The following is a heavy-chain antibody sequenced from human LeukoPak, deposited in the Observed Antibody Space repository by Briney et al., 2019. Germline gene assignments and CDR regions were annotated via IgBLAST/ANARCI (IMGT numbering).Heavy chain of an antibody. CDR3: ARANRDYRIAAAGSRVYYFDY. V-gene: IGHV1-18*01. J-gene: IGHJ4*02. Sequence: ASVKVSCKASGYTFTSYGISWVRQAPGQGLEWLGWISAYNGNTNYAQKLQGRVTMTTDTSTSTAYMELRSLRSDDTAVYYCARANRDYRIAAAGSRVYYFDYWGQGTPVTVSS. D-gene: IGHD6-13*01. CDR2: ISAYNGNT. CDR1: GYTFTSYG.